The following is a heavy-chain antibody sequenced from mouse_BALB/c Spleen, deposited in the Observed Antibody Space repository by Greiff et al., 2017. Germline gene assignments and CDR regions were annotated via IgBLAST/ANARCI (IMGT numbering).Heavy chain of an antibody. V-gene: IGHV2-6-7*01. J-gene: IGHJ3*01. CDR2: IWGDGST. CDR3: ATGPSYYGNSWCAY. D-gene: IGHD2-1*01. CDR1: GFSLTGYG. Sequence: QVQLKESGPGLVAPSQSLSITCTVSGFSLTGYGVNWVRQPPGKGLEWLGMIWGDGSTDYNSALISRLSISKDNSKSQVFLKMNSLQTDDTARYYCATGPSYYGNSWCAYWGQGTLVTVSA.